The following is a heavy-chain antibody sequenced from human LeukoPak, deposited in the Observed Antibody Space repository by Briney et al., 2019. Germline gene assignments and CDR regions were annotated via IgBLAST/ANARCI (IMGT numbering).Heavy chain of an antibody. CDR3: ARTRYGSGSSHFDY. CDR1: GGSFSGYY. CDR2: INHSGST. V-gene: IGHV4-34*01. D-gene: IGHD3-10*01. J-gene: IGHJ4*02. Sequence: PSETLSLTCAVYGGSFSGYYWSWLRQPPGKGLEWIGEINHSGSTNYNPSLKSRVTISVDTSKNQFSLKLSSVTAADTAVYYCARTRYGSGSSHFDYWGQGTLVTVSS.